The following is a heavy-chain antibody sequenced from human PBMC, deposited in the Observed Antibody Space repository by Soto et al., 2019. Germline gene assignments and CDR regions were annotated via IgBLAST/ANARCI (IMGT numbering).Heavy chain of an antibody. CDR2: ISSSSSYI. CDR3: VRDSGSAGLHKLDHRFDP. Sequence: SLRLSCAASGFTFSSYSMNWVRQAPGKGLEWVSSISSSSSYIYYADSVKGRFTISRDNAKNSLYLQMNSLRAEDTAVYYCVRDSGSAGLHKLDHRFDPWGQGILVTVSS. D-gene: IGHD4-4*01. V-gene: IGHV3-21*04. CDR1: GFTFSSYS. J-gene: IGHJ5*02.